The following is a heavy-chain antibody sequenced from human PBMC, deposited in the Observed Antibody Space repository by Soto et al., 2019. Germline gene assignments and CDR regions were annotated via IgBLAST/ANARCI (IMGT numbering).Heavy chain of an antibody. CDR3: ARHTLGKSFLRGPIPGHTQNNSYYGMDV. V-gene: IGHV5-51*01. Sequence: EVQLVQSGGEVKKPGESLKISCQAFGYTFTNYWIGWVRQMPGKGLEWMGVIYPGDSDIKYSPSFRGHVTISADKFLDTAYLQWSSLEASDTAVYFCARHTLGKSFLRGPIPGHTQNNSYYGMDVWGQGTTVAVSS. CDR2: IYPGDSDI. J-gene: IGHJ6*02. CDR1: GYTFTNYW. D-gene: IGHD3-10*01.